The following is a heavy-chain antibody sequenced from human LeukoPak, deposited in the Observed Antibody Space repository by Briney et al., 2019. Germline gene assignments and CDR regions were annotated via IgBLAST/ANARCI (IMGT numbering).Heavy chain of an antibody. V-gene: IGHV3-74*01. J-gene: IGHJ5*01. CDR3: ARDNAPQTYSSGWYDS. Sequence: GSLRLSCAASGFSFRTHWMHWVRQASGTGLVWVSRISSDGNNTNYAESVKGRFTISRDNAKNTLYLQMNSLRAEDSAVYYCARDNAPQTYSSGWYDSWGQGALVTVSS. D-gene: IGHD6-19*01. CDR1: GFSFRTHW. CDR2: ISSDGNNT.